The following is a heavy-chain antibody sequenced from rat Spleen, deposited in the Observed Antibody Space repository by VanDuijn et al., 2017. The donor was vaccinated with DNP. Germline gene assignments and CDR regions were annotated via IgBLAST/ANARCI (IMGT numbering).Heavy chain of an antibody. D-gene: IGHD1-10*01. Sequence: EVQLVESGGGLVQSGRSLKVSCAASGFTFSDYNMAWVRQAPKKGLEWVATITYDGSRTYFRDSVKGRFTISRDNAKSTLYLQRDSLRSEDTATYYCARHNNYYFDYWGQGVMVTVSS. J-gene: IGHJ2*01. V-gene: IGHV5S10*01. CDR1: GFTFSDYN. CDR2: ITYDGSRT. CDR3: ARHNNYYFDY.